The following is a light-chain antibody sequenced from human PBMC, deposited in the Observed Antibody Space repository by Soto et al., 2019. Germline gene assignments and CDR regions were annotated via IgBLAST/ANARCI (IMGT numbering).Light chain of an antibody. CDR2: DAA. CDR1: QSVSSN. Sequence: EIVLTQSPATLSLSPGERATLSCRASQSVSSNLAWYHQKPARPPRLLIVDAATRATGSTARFSGSGSATDFTLTISSLEPEDFAVFYCQQRSSWPFTFGPGTKVDIK. J-gene: IGKJ3*01. V-gene: IGKV3-11*01. CDR3: QQRSSWPFT.